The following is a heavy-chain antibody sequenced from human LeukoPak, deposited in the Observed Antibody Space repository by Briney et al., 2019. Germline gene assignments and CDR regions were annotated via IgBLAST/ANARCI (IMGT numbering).Heavy chain of an antibody. CDR2: IRYDGSNK. CDR3: ARDAPAKSYYDFWSGYYTPRGHYYYYYYMDV. Sequence: GGSLRLSCAASGFTFSSYGMHWVRQAPGKGLEWVAFIRYDGSNKYYADSVKGRFTISRDNSKNTLYLQMNSLRAEDTAVYYCARDAPAKSYYDFWSGYYTPRGHYYYYYYMDVWGKGTTVTVSS. J-gene: IGHJ6*03. V-gene: IGHV3-30*02. CDR1: GFTFSSYG. D-gene: IGHD3-3*01.